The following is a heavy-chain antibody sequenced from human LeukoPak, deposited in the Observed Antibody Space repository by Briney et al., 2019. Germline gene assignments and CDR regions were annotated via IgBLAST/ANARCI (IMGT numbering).Heavy chain of an antibody. CDR2: IYYSGST. CDR1: GGSISSSSYY. CDR3: ARVYRPHYYDSSGYYYNYFDY. J-gene: IGHJ4*02. V-gene: IGHV4-39*07. D-gene: IGHD3-22*01. Sequence: NPSGTLSLTCTVSGGSISSSSYYWGWIRQPPGKGLEWIGSIYYSGSTYYNPSLKSRVTISVDTSKNQFSLKLSSVTAADTAVYYCARVYRPHYYDSSGYYYNYFDYWGQGTLVTVSS.